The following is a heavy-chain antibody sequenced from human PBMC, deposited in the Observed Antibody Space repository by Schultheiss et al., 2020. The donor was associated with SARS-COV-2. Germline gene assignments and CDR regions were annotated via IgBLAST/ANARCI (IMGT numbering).Heavy chain of an antibody. CDR2: ISYDGSNK. Sequence: GGSLRLSCAASGFTFSSYAMHWVRQAPGKGLEWVAVISYDGSNKYYADSVKGRFTISRDNAKNSLDLQMNSLRAEDTAVYYCARERMSYNGMDVWGQGTTVTVSS. CDR1: GFTFSSYA. V-gene: IGHV3-30*04. J-gene: IGHJ6*02. D-gene: IGHD3-16*01. CDR3: ARERMSYNGMDV.